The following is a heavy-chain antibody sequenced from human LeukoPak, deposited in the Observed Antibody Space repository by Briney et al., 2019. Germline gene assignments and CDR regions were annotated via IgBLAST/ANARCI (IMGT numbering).Heavy chain of an antibody. CDR2: IRGSGDKT. CDR1: GFNFSNYA. D-gene: IGHD2-8*02. CDR3: AKDKEGTSSIYWYFFDY. V-gene: IGHV3-23*01. J-gene: IGHJ4*02. Sequence: GGSLRLSCAASGFNFSNYAMSWVRQAPGKGLEWVSAIRGSGDKTYYADSVKGRFTISRDNSKNTLYLQMNSLRVEDTAVYYCAKDKEGTSSIYWYFFDYWGQGTLVTLSS.